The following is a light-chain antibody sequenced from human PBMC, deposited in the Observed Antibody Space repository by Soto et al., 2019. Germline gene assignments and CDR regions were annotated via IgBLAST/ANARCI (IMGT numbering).Light chain of an antibody. CDR1: QSVSIY. J-gene: IGKJ4*01. CDR3: QQRVVLLT. Sequence: IVLKMSPSTLSVCPGERATLSCRASQSVSIYLAWYQQKPGQAPRLLIYDASNRATGIPARFSGSGSGTDFTLTISIQAPDDLAVYYCQQRVVLLTFGGGTKVDIK. V-gene: IGKV3-11*01. CDR2: DAS.